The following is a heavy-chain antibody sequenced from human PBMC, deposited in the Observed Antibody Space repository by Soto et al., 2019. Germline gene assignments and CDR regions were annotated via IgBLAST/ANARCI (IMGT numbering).Heavy chain of an antibody. D-gene: IGHD3-3*01. V-gene: IGHV3-74*01. Sequence: GGSLRLSCAASGFTFSSYWMHWVRQAPGKGLVWVSRINSDGGSTSYADSVKGRFTISRDNAKNTLYLQMNSLRAEDTAVYYCARGRLRFLEWLSYYYYGMDVWGQGTTVTVSS. CDR2: INSDGGST. J-gene: IGHJ6*02. CDR1: GFTFSSYW. CDR3: ARGRLRFLEWLSYYYYGMDV.